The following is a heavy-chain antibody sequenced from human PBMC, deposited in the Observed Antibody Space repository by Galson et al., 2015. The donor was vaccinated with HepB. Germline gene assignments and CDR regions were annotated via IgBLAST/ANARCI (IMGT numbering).Heavy chain of an antibody. V-gene: IGHV1-8*01. Sequence: SVKVSCKASGYTFTSYDINWVRQATGQGLEWMGWMNPNSGNTGYAQKFQGRVTMTRNTSISTAYMELSSLRSEDTAVYYCARGNYYDSSGYYGSRWFDPWGQGTLVTVSS. CDR1: GYTFTSYD. J-gene: IGHJ5*02. D-gene: IGHD3-22*01. CDR2: MNPNSGNT. CDR3: ARGNYYDSSGYYGSRWFDP.